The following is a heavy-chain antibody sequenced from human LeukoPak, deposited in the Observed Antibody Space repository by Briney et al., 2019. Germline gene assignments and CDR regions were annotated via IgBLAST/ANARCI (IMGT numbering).Heavy chain of an antibody. J-gene: IGHJ4*02. Sequence: GGSLRLSCAASGFTFSGYWMHWVRQAPGKGLVWVSRINSDGSSTSYADSVKGRFTISRDNAKNTLYLQMNSLRAEDTAVYYCARQGTIAAAEIDYWGQGTLVTVSS. CDR3: ARQGTIAAAEIDY. CDR2: INSDGSST. V-gene: IGHV3-74*01. D-gene: IGHD6-13*01. CDR1: GFTFSGYW.